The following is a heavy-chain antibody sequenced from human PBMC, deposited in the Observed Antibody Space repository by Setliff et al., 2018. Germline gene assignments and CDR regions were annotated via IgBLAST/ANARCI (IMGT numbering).Heavy chain of an antibody. V-gene: IGHV4-34*01. CDR1: GGSLGDYY. D-gene: IGHD3-16*01. J-gene: IGHJ3*01. Sequence: SETLSLTCAVYGGSLGDYYWSWIRQAPGKGLEWIGEINHSGRTNYNPSLKSRVTISMDTSKNQFSVKLTSLTAADTAVYYCARPLEESFGGVRDSDAFDVWGQGTMVTVSS. CDR3: ARPLEESFGGVRDSDAFDV. CDR2: INHSGRT.